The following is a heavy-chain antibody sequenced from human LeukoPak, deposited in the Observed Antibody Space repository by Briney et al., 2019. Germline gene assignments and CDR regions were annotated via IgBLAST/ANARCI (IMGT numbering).Heavy chain of an antibody. CDR3: ARTSYDSSGYSSWFDP. V-gene: IGHV1-18*01. J-gene: IGHJ5*02. CDR2: ISAYNGNT. D-gene: IGHD3-22*01. CDR1: GYTFTSYG. Sequence: ASVKVSCKASGYTFTSYGFSWVRQAPGQGLEWMGWISAYNGNTNYAQKLQGRVTMTTDTSTSTAYMELRSLRSDDTAVYYCARTSYDSSGYSSWFDPWGQGTLVTVSS.